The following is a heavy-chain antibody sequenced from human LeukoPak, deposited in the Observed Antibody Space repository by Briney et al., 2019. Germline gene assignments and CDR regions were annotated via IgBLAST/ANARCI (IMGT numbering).Heavy chain of an antibody. J-gene: IGHJ5*02. CDR2: IYYSGST. CDR1: GGSFSSGNYY. V-gene: IGHV4-61*01. Sequence: SETLSLTCTVSGGSFSSGNYYWSWIQQPPGTGLEWIGFIYYSGSTNYNPSLKSRVTISVDTSKNQFSLKLRSVTAADSAVYYCARVSPIVLVVAATPGWFDPWGQGTLVTVSS. D-gene: IGHD2-15*01. CDR3: ARVSPIVLVVAATPGWFDP.